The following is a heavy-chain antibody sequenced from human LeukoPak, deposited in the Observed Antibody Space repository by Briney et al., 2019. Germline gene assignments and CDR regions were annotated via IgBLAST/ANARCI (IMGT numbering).Heavy chain of an antibody. CDR2: IYTSGST. CDR3: ARGLGDYYYDSSGDDAFDI. Sequence: SETLSLTCTVSGGSISSYYWSWIRQPAGKGLEWIGRIYTSGSTNYNPSLKSRVTISVDKSKNQFPLKLSSVTAADTAVYYCARGLGDYYYDSSGDDAFDIWGQGTMVTVSS. J-gene: IGHJ3*02. V-gene: IGHV4-4*07. CDR1: GGSISSYY. D-gene: IGHD3-22*01.